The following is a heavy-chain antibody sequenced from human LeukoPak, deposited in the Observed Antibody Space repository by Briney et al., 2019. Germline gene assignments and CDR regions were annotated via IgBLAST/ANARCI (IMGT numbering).Heavy chain of an antibody. V-gene: IGHV3-7*01. CDR3: ARIGYSSSTFDY. CDR2: IKQDGSQK. J-gene: IGHJ4*02. CDR1: GFTFSSYW. Sequence: GGSLRLSCAASGFTFSSYWMSWVRQAPGKGLEWVANIKQDGSQKYYVDSVKGRFTVSRDNAKNSLYLQMNSLRAEDTAVYYCARIGYSSSTFDYWGQGTLVTVSS. D-gene: IGHD6-6*01.